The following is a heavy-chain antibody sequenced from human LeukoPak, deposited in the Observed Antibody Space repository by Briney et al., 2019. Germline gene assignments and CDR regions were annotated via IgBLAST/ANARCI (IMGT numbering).Heavy chain of an antibody. Sequence: GGSLRLSCAASGFTFSSYAMSWVRQAPGKGLEWVSDFSGSGGSTYYADSVKVRFTISRYSSKITVYLQIKTMREENTAVYYCAKAQLPLNIVVVVADYWGQGTLVTVSS. V-gene: IGHV3-23*01. CDR3: AKAQLPLNIVVVVADY. J-gene: IGHJ4*02. CDR2: FSGSGGST. D-gene: IGHD2-15*01. CDR1: GFTFSSYA.